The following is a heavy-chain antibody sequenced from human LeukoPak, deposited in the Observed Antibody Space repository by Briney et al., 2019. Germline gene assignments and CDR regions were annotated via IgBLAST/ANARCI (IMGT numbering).Heavy chain of an antibody. J-gene: IGHJ3*02. V-gene: IGHV1-18*01. D-gene: IGHD6-19*01. CDR1: GYTFTSYG. Sequence: ASVKVSCKASGYTFTSYGISWVRQSPGQGLEWMGWISAYNGNTNYAQKLQGRVTMTTDTSTDTAYMELSSLRSEDTAVYYCAIPIATWLVPEHAFDIWGQGTMVTVSS. CDR2: ISAYNGNT. CDR3: AIPIATWLVPEHAFDI.